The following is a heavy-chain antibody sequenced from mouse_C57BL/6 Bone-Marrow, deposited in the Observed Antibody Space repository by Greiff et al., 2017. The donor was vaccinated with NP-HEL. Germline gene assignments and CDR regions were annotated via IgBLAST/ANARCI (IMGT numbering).Heavy chain of an antibody. CDR2: IDPSDSYT. Sequence: QVQLQQPGAELVRPGTSVKLSCKASGYTFTSYWMHWVKQRPGQGLEWIGVIDPSDSYTNYNQKFKGKATLTVDTSSSTAYMQLSSLTSEDSAVYYCARRGNYPFAYWGQGTLVTVSA. D-gene: IGHD2-1*01. CDR1: GYTFTSYW. J-gene: IGHJ3*01. V-gene: IGHV1-59*01. CDR3: ARRGNYPFAY.